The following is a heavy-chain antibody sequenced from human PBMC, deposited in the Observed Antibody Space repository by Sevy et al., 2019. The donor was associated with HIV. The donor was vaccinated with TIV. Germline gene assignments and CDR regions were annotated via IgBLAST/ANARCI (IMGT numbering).Heavy chain of an antibody. D-gene: IGHD2-21*02. CDR3: TRSAAEAKNFYCGGDCYSDY. J-gene: IGHJ4*02. V-gene: IGHV1-2*02. CDR1: GYTFTGYY. Sequence: ASVKVSCKASGYTFTGYYLHWVRQAPGQGLEWMGWINPNRGGTNYAPKFQGRVTMTRDTSTSTASMELSRLRSDDTVVYYCTRSAAEAKNFYCGGDCYSDYWGQGTLVTVSS. CDR2: INPNRGGT.